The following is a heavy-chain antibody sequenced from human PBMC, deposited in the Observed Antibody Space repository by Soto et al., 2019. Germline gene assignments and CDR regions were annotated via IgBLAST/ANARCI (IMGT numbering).Heavy chain of an antibody. CDR3: ARATRGGKPAAYYFDY. J-gene: IGHJ4*02. D-gene: IGHD2-2*01. Sequence: QVQLVQSGAEVKKPGSSVKVSCKASGGTFSSYTISWVRQAPGQGLEWMGRIIPILGIANYAQKFQGRVTITGDKSTSTAYMELSSLKSEDTGVYYGARATRGGKPAAYYFDYWGQGTLVTVSS. CDR2: IIPILGIA. CDR1: GGTFSSYT. V-gene: IGHV1-69*02.